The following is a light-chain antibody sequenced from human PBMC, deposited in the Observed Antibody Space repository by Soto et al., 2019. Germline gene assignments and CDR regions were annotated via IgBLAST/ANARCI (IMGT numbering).Light chain of an antibody. CDR1: QSVSSK. CDR3: QQYSKWPPFT. Sequence: EIVLTQSPGTLSVSPGERSTPSCRASQSVSSKLAWYQQKPGQAPRLLIYDTSTRATGIPARFSGSGSGTEFTLTISSLQPEDLAVYYCQQYSKWPPFTFGQGTRLEIK. V-gene: IGKV3-15*01. J-gene: IGKJ5*01. CDR2: DTS.